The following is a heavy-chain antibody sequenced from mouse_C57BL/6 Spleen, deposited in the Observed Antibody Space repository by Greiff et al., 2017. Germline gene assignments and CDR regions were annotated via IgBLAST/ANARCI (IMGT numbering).Heavy chain of an antibody. Sequence: QVQLQQPGAELVKPGASVKMSCKASGYTFTSYWITWVKQRPGQGLAWIGDIYPGSGSTNYNEKFKSKATLTVATSSSTAYMPIRRLTSEDSAVYYCASGGLYDGYYVEGAMDDWGQGTSVTVSS. CDR3: ASGGLYDGYYVEGAMDD. D-gene: IGHD2-3*01. CDR2: IYPGSGST. J-gene: IGHJ4*01. V-gene: IGHV1-55*01. CDR1: GYTFTSYW.